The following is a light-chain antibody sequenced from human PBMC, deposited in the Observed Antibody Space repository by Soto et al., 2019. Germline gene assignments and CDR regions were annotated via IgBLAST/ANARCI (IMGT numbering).Light chain of an antibody. CDR3: QSYDSSLSGWV. CDR2: GNS. J-gene: IGLJ3*02. CDR1: SSNIGAGYD. Sequence: QSVLTQPPSVSGAPGQRVTISCTASSSNIGAGYDVHWYQQLPGTAPKLLICGNSNRPSGVPDRFSGSKSGTSASLAITGREAEEEAEYDCQSYDSSLSGWVFGGGTKLTVL. V-gene: IGLV1-40*01.